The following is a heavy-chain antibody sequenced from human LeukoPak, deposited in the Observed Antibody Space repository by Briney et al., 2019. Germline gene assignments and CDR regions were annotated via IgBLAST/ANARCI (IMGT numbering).Heavy chain of an antibody. CDR1: GGSISSYY. V-gene: IGHV4-59*01. Sequence: SETLSLTCTVSGGSISSYYWSWIRQPPGKGLDWIGYIYYSGSTNSTPSLKSRVTISVDTSKNQFSLKLSSVTAADTAVYYCARGRGYSYGSLPFDYWGQGTLVTVSS. CDR2: IYYSGST. CDR3: ARGRGYSYGSLPFDY. D-gene: IGHD5-18*01. J-gene: IGHJ4*02.